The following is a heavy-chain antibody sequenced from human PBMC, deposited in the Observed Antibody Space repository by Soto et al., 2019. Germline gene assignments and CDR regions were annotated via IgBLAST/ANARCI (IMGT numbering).Heavy chain of an antibody. CDR1: GFTFSNAW. CDR3: TTGGNSGSDSRFDY. Sequence: EVQLVESGGGLVKPGGSLRLSCAASGFTFSNAWMNWVRQAPGKGLEWVGRFKSKADGGTTDYAAPVKGRFTISRDDSKNALYLQMNSLKTEDTGWEYCTTGGNSGSDSRFDYWGQGTLGTVSS. CDR2: FKSKADGGTT. V-gene: IGHV3-15*07. D-gene: IGHD1-26*01. J-gene: IGHJ4*02.